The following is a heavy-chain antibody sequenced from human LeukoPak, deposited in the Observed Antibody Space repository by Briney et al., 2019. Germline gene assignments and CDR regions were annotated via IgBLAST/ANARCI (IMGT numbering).Heavy chain of an antibody. D-gene: IGHD6-6*01. J-gene: IGHJ4*02. CDR1: GFSLSTSGMC. Sequence: SGPALVKPTQTLTLTCTFSGFSLSTSGMCVSWIRQPPGKALEWLARIDWDADKYYSTSLKTRLTISKDTSKNQVVLTMTNMDPVDTATYYCGRIGLEYSSSSGIDYWGQGTLVTVSS. V-gene: IGHV2-70*11. CDR3: GRIGLEYSSSSGIDY. CDR2: IDWDADK.